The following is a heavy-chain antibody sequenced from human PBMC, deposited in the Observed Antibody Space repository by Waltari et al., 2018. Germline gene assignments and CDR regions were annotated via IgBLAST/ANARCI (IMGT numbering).Heavy chain of an antibody. V-gene: IGHV3-15*01. J-gene: IGHJ4*02. CDR1: GFTFSNPY. CDR2: VKRKTEVGTT. CDR3: ATERTGSHDY. D-gene: IGHD1-26*01. Sequence: EVQLVESGGGLVNPGGSLRLSCAASGFTFSNPYIHWFRQAPGKGLEWVGRVKRKTEVGTTEYAAPVNGRFTISRDDSKDTAYLQMNSLRIEDTAVYYCATERTGSHDYWGQGTLVTVSS.